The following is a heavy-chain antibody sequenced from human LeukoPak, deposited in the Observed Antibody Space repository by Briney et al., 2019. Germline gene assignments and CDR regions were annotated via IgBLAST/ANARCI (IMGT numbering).Heavy chain of an antibody. D-gene: IGHD4-17*01. CDR2: IWYDGSNK. J-gene: IGHJ4*02. CDR1: GFTLNSYG. V-gene: IGHV3-33*01. Sequence: GGSLRLSCAASGFTLNSYGIHWVRQAPGKGLEWVAFIWYDGSNKYYADSVKGRFTISRDNSKNTLYLQMNSLRAEDTAVYYCARARTTRGFDYWGRGALVTVSS. CDR3: ARARTTRGFDY.